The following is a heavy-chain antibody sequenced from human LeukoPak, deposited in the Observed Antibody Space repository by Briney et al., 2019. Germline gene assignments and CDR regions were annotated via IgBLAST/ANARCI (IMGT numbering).Heavy chain of an antibody. CDR3: ARGPYSSSWRDFDY. D-gene: IGHD6-13*01. Sequence: KPSETLSLTCAVYGGSFSGYYWGWIRQPPGKGLEWIGEINHSGSTNYNPSLKSRVTISVDTSKNQFSLKLSSVTAADTAVYYCARGPYSSSWRDFDYWGQGTLVTVSS. J-gene: IGHJ4*02. CDR2: INHSGST. V-gene: IGHV4-34*01. CDR1: GGSFSGYY.